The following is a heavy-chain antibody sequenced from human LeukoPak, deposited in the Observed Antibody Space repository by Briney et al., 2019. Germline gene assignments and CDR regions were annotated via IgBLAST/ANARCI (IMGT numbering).Heavy chain of an antibody. CDR1: GGSISSYY. CDR3: ARKQPYYYYYYMDV. Sequence: SETLSLTCTVSGGSISSYYWSWIRQPPGKGLEWIGYIYYSGSTNYNPSLKSRVTISVDTSKNQFSLKLSSVTAADTAVYYCARKQPYYYYYYMDVWGKGTTVTVSS. CDR2: IYYSGST. J-gene: IGHJ6*03. V-gene: IGHV4-59*12.